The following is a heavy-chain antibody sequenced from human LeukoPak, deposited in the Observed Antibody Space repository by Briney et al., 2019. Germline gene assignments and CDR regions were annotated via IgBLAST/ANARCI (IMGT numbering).Heavy chain of an antibody. CDR3: ARGRWFGELKRLYYHGMDV. CDR1: GGSFSGYH. CDR2: INDSGST. V-gene: IGHV4-34*01. Sequence: SETLSLTCAVYGGSFSGYHWSWIRQPPGKGLEWIGEINDSGSTNYNPSLKSRVTISADTSKKQLSLKLSSVTAADTAVYYCARGRWFGELKRLYYHGMDVWGQGTTVTVSS. D-gene: IGHD3-10*01. J-gene: IGHJ6*02.